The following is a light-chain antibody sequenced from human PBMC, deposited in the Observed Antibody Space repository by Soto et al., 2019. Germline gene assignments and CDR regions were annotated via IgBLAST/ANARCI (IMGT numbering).Light chain of an antibody. CDR3: QQDNNWPPYT. CDR2: GAS. J-gene: IGKJ2*01. V-gene: IGKV3-15*01. Sequence: EIVMTQSPATLSVSPGERATLSCRASQSVSSNLAWYQQKPGQAPRLLIYGASTRAPGIPARFSGSGSGTEVTLTISSLQSEDFAVYYCQQDNNWPPYTFGQGTKLEIK. CDR1: QSVSSN.